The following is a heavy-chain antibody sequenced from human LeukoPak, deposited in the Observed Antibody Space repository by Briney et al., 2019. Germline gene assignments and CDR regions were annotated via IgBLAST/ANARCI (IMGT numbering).Heavy chain of an antibody. V-gene: IGHV1-2*02. D-gene: IGHD5-24*01. J-gene: IGHJ4*02. CDR1: GYTFTSYD. CDR3: ARARDGYNFDY. CDR2: MNPNSGGT. Sequence: ASVKVSCKASGYTFTSYDINWVRQATGQGLEWMGWMNPNSGGTNYAQKFQGRVTMTRDTSISTAYMELSRLRSDDTAVYYCARARDGYNFDYWGQGTLVTVSS.